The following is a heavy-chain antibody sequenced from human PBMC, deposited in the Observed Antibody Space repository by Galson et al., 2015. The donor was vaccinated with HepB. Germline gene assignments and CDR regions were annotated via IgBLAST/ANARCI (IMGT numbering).Heavy chain of an antibody. D-gene: IGHD6-6*01. CDR3: ARDPEYSSSLGYFDY. Sequence: LRLSCAASGFTFSSYSMNWVRQAPGKGLEWVSYISSSSSTIYYADSVKGRFTISRDNAKNSLYLRMDSLRAEDTAVYYCARDPEYSSSLGYFDYWGQGTLVTVSS. V-gene: IGHV3-48*01. J-gene: IGHJ4*02. CDR1: GFTFSSYS. CDR2: ISSSSSTI.